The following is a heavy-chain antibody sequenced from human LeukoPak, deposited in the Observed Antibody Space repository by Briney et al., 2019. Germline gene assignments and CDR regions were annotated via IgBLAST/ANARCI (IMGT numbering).Heavy chain of an antibody. CDR3: ERGGLKRYMDV. J-gene: IGHJ6*03. CDR1: GGTFSSYA. V-gene: IGHV1-69*13. D-gene: IGHD3-16*01. CDR2: INPIFGTA. Sequence: SVKVSCKASGGTFSSYAISWVRQAPRQGREWMGGINPIFGTANYAQRFQGRVTITADESTSTAYMELSRLRPEDLAVYYCERGGLKRYMDVWGKGTTVTVSS.